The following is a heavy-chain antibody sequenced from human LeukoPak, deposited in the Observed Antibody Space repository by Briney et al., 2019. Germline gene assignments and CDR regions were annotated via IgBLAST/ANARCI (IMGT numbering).Heavy chain of an antibody. CDR2: MNPNSGNT. CDR1: GYTFTSYD. CDR3: AREGSSSWYLY. J-gene: IGHJ4*02. Sequence: ASVKVSCKASGYTFTSYDINWVRQATGQGLEWMGWMNPNSGNTGYAQKFQGRVTMTREMSISSVYMELTRVTSDDTAVYYCAREGSSSWYLYWGQGTLVTVSS. V-gene: IGHV1-8*01. D-gene: IGHD6-13*01.